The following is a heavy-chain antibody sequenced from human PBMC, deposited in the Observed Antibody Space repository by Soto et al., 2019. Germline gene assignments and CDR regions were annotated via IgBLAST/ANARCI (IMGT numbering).Heavy chain of an antibody. CDR3: AKDPDPLEYRLYYFDY. CDR1: GFTFSSYA. Sequence: PGGSLRLSCAASGFTFSSYAMSWVRQAPGKGLEWVSAISGSGGSTYYADSVKGRFTISRDNSKNTLYLQMNSLRAEDTAVYYCAKDPDPLEYRLYYFDYRGQGTLVTVSS. CDR2: ISGSGGST. J-gene: IGHJ4*02. D-gene: IGHD6-6*01. V-gene: IGHV3-23*01.